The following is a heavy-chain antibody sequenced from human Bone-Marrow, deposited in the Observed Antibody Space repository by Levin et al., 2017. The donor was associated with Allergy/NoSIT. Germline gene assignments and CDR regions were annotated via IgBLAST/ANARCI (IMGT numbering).Heavy chain of an antibody. V-gene: IGHV3-23*01. CDR3: AKSYDFWSGYPEGWAFDI. CDR2: ISGSGGST. CDR1: GFTFSSYA. Sequence: ASVKVSCAASGFTFSSYAMSWVRQAPGKGLEWVSAISGSGGSTYYADSVKGRFTISRDNSKNTLYLQMNSLRAEDTAVYYCAKSYDFWSGYPEGWAFDIWGQGTMVTVSS. J-gene: IGHJ3*02. D-gene: IGHD3-3*01.